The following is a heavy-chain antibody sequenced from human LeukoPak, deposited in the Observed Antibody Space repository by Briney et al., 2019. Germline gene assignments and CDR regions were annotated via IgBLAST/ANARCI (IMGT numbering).Heavy chain of an antibody. CDR3: ASRAVTTFDY. J-gene: IGHJ4*02. Sequence: SETLSLTCAVYGVSFSGYYWSWIRQPPGKGLEWIGEINHSGSTNYNPSLKSRVTISVDTSKNQFSLKLSSVTAADTAVYYCASRAVTTFDYWGQGTLVTVSS. V-gene: IGHV4-34*01. CDR2: INHSGST. D-gene: IGHD4-17*01. CDR1: GVSFSGYY.